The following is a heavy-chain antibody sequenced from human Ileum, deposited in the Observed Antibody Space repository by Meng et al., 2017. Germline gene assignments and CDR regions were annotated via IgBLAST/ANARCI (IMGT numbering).Heavy chain of an antibody. Sequence: YLGEFGGALVQPGWTLPFSCAGAYITLVTYSMPVIRQAPGKGQVWVSQIKPDGRTTTNADSVKGRFTISRDDAKNTLYLEMNSLRAEDGAVYYCARDWDWVVGDLWGQGTLVTVSS. CDR3: ARDWDWVVGDL. J-gene: IGHJ5*02. V-gene: IGHV3-74*01. D-gene: IGHD3/OR15-3a*01. CDR1: YITLVTYS. CDR2: IKPDGRTT.